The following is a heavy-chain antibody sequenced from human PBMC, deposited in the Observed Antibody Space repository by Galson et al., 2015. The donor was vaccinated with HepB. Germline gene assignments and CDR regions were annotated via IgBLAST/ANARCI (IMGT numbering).Heavy chain of an antibody. CDR2: ISYDGSTK. J-gene: IGHJ4*02. CDR3: ARVGSVAGPFDY. CDR1: GFTFRSYG. V-gene: IGHV3-30-3*01. Sequence: SLRLSCAASGFTFRSYGLHWVRQAPGSGLEGVAVISYDGSTKHYADSVKGRFTISRDNSKNMLYLQMNSLRTEDTAVYYCARVGSVAGPFDYWGQGTLVTVSS. D-gene: IGHD6-19*01.